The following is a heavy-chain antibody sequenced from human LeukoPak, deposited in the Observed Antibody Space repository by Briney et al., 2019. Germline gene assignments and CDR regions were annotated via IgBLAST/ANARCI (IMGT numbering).Heavy chain of an antibody. D-gene: IGHD3-22*01. Sequence: GGSLRLSCAASGFTFSNYWMSWVRQAPGKGLEWVANIKQDGSEKYYVDSVKGRFTISRDNAKNSLYLQMNSLRVEDTAIYYCAKRSSISSGYFDFWGRGTLVTVSS. V-gene: IGHV3-7*03. J-gene: IGHJ4*02. CDR3: AKRSSISSGYFDF. CDR2: IKQDGSEK. CDR1: GFTFSNYW.